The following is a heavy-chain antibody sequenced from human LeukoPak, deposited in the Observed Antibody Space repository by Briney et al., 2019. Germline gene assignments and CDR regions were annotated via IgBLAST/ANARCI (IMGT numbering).Heavy chain of an antibody. CDR1: GFTFRSYW. J-gene: IGHJ4*02. CDR2: IKQDGSEK. V-gene: IGHV3-7*01. Sequence: PGGSLRLFCAASGFTFRSYWMSWVRQAPGKGLEWVANIKQDGSEKYYVDCVKGRFTISRDNAKNSVYLQMISLRVVDTAVYYCARESTRYCSGGSCYSSSSLDYWGQGNLVTVSS. D-gene: IGHD2-15*01. CDR3: ARESTRYCSGGSCYSSSSLDY.